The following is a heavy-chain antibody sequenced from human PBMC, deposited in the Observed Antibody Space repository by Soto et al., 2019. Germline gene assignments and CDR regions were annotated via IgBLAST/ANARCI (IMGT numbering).Heavy chain of an antibody. V-gene: IGHV3-11*01. D-gene: IGHD3-10*01. Sequence: QVQLVESGGGLVKPGGSLRLSCAASGFTFSDYYMSWIRQAPGKGLEWVSYISSSGSTIYYAASVKGRFTISRDNAKNSLYLQMNSLGAEATAVYYCARDRKFGARSHFDYWGQGTLVTVSS. CDR2: ISSSGSTI. CDR3: ARDRKFGARSHFDY. J-gene: IGHJ4*02. CDR1: GFTFSDYY.